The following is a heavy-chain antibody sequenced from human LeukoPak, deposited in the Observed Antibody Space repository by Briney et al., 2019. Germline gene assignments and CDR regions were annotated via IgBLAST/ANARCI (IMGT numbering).Heavy chain of an antibody. V-gene: IGHV4-59*08. Sequence: SETLSLTCAVYGGSFSGYYWSWIRQPPGKGLEWIGYIYYSGSTNYNPSLKSRVTISVDTSKNQFSLKLSSVTAADTAVYYCARHGGSGHFDYWGQGTLVTVSS. D-gene: IGHD6-19*01. CDR1: GGSFSGYY. J-gene: IGHJ4*02. CDR3: ARHGGSGHFDY. CDR2: IYYSGST.